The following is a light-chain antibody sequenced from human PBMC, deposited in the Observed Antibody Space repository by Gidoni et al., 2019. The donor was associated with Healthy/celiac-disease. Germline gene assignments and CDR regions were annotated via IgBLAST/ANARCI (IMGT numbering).Light chain of an antibody. CDR3: QQRSNSPT. Sequence: DIVLTQSPATLSLSPGERATLSCRASQSVSSYLAWYQQKPGQAPRLLIYDASNRATGIPARFSGSGSGTDFTITISSLEPEDFAVYYCQQRSNSPTFGQGTRLEIK. V-gene: IGKV3-11*01. CDR1: QSVSSY. J-gene: IGKJ5*01. CDR2: DAS.